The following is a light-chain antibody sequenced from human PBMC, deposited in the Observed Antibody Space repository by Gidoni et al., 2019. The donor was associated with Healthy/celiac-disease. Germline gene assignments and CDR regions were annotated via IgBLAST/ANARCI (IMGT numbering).Light chain of an antibody. J-gene: IGKJ1*01. CDR1: QSVSSN. V-gene: IGKV3-15*01. Sequence: IVITQSPATLSVSPGESATLSCRASQSVSSNLAWYQQKPGQAPRLLIYGASTRATGIPARFSGSGSGTEFTLTISSLQSEDFAVYYCQQYNNWPQTFGQXTKVEIK. CDR2: GAS. CDR3: QQYNNWPQT.